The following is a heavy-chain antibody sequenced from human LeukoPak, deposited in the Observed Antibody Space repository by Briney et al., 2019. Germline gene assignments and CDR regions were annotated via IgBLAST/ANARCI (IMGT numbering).Heavy chain of an antibody. D-gene: IGHD2-2*01. Sequence: PGGSLRLSYVCSRFTFEEYGMSGVRQTPGEGLEWVAGIRWSGITTGNADSVKGRFTISRDNAENSVDLQMHSLRPEDTGIYYCARERPPYCSGSSCRYFYDWGQGTLVTVSS. CDR3: ARERPPYCSGSSCRYFYD. J-gene: IGHJ4*02. V-gene: IGHV3-20*03. CDR1: RFTFEEYG. CDR2: IRWSGITT.